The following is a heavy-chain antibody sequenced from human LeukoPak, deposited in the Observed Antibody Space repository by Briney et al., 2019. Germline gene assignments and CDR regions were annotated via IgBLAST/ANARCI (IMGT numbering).Heavy chain of an antibody. CDR3: AREGDYDILTGRGPAFDI. V-gene: IGHV4-61*08. CDR2: IYYSGST. J-gene: IGHJ3*02. CDR1: GGSISSGDYY. D-gene: IGHD3-9*01. Sequence: PSETLSLTCTVSGGSISSGDYYWSWIRQPPGKGLEWIGYIYYSGSTNYNPSLKSRVTISVDTSKNQFSLKLSSVTAADTAVYYCAREGDYDILTGRGPAFDIWGQGTMVTVSS.